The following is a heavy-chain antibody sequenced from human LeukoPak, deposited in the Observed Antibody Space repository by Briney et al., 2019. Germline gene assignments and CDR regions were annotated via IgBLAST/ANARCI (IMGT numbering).Heavy chain of an antibody. Sequence: GGSLRLSCAASGFTFSSYTMNWVRQAPGKGLEWVSSISSSSSYIYYADSLKGRFTISRDNAKNSLYLQMNSLRAEDTAVYYCATSYYYDSSGYSYWGQGTLVTVSS. D-gene: IGHD3-22*01. CDR1: GFTFSSYT. CDR3: ATSYYYDSSGYSY. J-gene: IGHJ4*02. V-gene: IGHV3-21*01. CDR2: ISSSSSYI.